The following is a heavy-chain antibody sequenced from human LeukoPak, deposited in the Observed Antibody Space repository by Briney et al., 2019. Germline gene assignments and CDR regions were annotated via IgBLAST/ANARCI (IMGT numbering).Heavy chain of an antibody. Sequence: GGSLRLSCAASGFTFSSYAMSWVRQAPGKGLEWVSAISGSGGSTYYADSVKGRFTISRDNSKNTLYLQMNSLRAEDTAVYYCARVSLEYSGSYDGYYYYGMDVWGQGTTVTVSS. CDR3: ARVSLEYSGSYDGYYYYGMDV. V-gene: IGHV3-23*01. J-gene: IGHJ6*02. CDR2: ISGSGGST. D-gene: IGHD1-26*01. CDR1: GFTFSSYA.